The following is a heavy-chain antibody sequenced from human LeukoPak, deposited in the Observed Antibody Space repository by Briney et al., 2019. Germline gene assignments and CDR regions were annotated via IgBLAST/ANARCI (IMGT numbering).Heavy chain of an antibody. Sequence: ASVKVSCKASGYTFTGYYMHWVRPAPGQGVEWMGWINLKTGGTNYAQKFRGTVTMTRDTTISTVYMELSRVRYDATAVYYCARNRYGDYASDYWGQGTLVTVSS. CDR3: ARNRYGDYASDY. V-gene: IGHV1-2*02. D-gene: IGHD4-17*01. CDR2: INLKTGGT. J-gene: IGHJ4*02. CDR1: GYTFTGYY.